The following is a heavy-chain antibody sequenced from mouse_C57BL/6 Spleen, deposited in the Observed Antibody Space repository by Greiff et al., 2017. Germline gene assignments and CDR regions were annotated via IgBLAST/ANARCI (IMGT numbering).Heavy chain of an antibody. CDR2: INPYNGGT. D-gene: IGHD4-1*01. V-gene: IGHV1-19*01. Sequence: VQLQQSGPVLVKPGASVKMSCKASGYTFTDYYMNWVKQSHGKSLEWIGVINPYNGGTSYNQKFKGKATLTVDKSSSTAYMELNSLTSEDSAVYYCARYNLGPDYWGQGTTLTVSS. CDR1: GYTFTDYY. CDR3: ARYNLGPDY. J-gene: IGHJ2*01.